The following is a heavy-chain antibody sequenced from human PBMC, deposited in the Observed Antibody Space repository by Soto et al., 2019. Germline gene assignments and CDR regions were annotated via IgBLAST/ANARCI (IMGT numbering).Heavy chain of an antibody. CDR2: ISPRSDST. J-gene: IGHJ5*02. CDR1: GYNFIYYY. Sequence: ASVKVSCKASGYNFIYYYIHRVRQAPGQGLEWMGWISPRSDSTNYAQKFLGRVTITSDTSTSTAYMELTSLRSDDTAVYYCTKKGGGPFPFDPWGQGTRVTVSS. CDR3: TKKGGGPFPFDP. V-gene: IGHV1-2*02. D-gene: IGHD3-16*01.